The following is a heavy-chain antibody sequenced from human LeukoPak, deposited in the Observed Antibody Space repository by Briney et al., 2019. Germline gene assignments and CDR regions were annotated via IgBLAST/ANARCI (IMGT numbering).Heavy chain of an antibody. CDR2: ISGSGGST. D-gene: IGHD3-10*01. V-gene: IGHV3-23*01. J-gene: IGHJ4*02. CDR3: ARGGFYGSGTYPHFDY. Sequence: GGSLRLSCAASGFTFSSYAMSWVRQAPGKGLEWVSAISGSGGSTYYADSVKGRFTISRDNSKNTLYLQMNSLRAEDTAVYYCARGGFYGSGTYPHFDYWGQGTLVTVSS. CDR1: GFTFSSYA.